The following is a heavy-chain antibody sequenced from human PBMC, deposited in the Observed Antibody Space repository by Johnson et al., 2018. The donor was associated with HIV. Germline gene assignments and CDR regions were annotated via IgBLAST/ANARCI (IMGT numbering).Heavy chain of an antibody. V-gene: IGHV3-30-3*01. J-gene: IGHJ3*02. Sequence: VQLVESGGGLVQPGGSLRLSCAASGFTFSSYAMHWVRQAPGKGLEWVAVISYDGSNKYYADSVQGRFTISRDNSKSTLYLQMSSLRVEDTALYYWARREGTTGTFSAFDIWGQGTMVTVSS. CDR2: ISYDGSNK. CDR1: GFTFSSYA. CDR3: ARREGTTGTFSAFDI. D-gene: IGHD1-1*01.